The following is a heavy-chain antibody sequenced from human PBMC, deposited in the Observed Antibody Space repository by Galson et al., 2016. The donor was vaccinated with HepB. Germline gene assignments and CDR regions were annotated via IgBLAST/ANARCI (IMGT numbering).Heavy chain of an antibody. CDR3: ARVGPPPEGYPSHWGGMDV. V-gene: IGHV3-7*03. D-gene: IGHD3-16*01. Sequence: SLRLSCAASGFSLAEYAIHWVRQAPGKGLEWVAVINQDGSENYYVDSVKGRFTISRDNAKNSLFLQMNSLRAEDTAIYYCARVGPPPEGYPSHWGGMDVWGQGTTVTVSS. CDR1: GFSLAEYA. CDR2: INQDGSEN. J-gene: IGHJ6*02.